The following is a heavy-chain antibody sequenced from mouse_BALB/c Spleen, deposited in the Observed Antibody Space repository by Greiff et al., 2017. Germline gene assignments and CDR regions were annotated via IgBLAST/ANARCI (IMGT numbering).Heavy chain of an antibody. J-gene: IGHJ4*01. V-gene: IGHV1-5*01. CDR3: TRGDGNYVRDYYAMDY. D-gene: IGHD2-1*01. Sequence: VQLQQSGTVLARPGASVKMSCTASGYTFTSYWMHWVKQRPGQGLEWIGAIYPGNSDTSYNQKFKGKAKLTAVTSTSTAYMELSSLTNEDSAVYYCTRGDGNYVRDYYAMDYWGQGTSVTVSS. CDR2: IYPGNSDT. CDR1: GYTFTSYW.